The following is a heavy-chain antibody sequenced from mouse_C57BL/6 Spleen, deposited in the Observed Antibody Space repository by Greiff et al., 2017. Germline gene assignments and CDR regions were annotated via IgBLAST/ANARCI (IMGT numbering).Heavy chain of an antibody. D-gene: IGHD2-4*01. CDR3: ARFYDYDDGYYFDY. CDR1: GYSITSGYY. J-gene: IGHJ2*01. V-gene: IGHV3-6*01. Sequence: VQLKEPGPGLVKPSQSLSLTCSVTGYSITSGYYWNWIRQFPGNKLEWMGYISYDGSNNYNPSLKNRISITRDTSKNQFFLKLNSVTTEDTATYYCARFYDYDDGYYFDYWGQGTTLTVSS. CDR2: ISYDGSN.